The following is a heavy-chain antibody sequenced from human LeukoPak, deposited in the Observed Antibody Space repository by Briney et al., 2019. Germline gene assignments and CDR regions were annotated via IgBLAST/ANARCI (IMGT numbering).Heavy chain of an antibody. Sequence: SVKVSCKASGGTFSSYAISWVRQAPGQGLEWMGGIIPIFGTANYAQKFQGRVTITADKSTSTAYMELSSLRSEDTAVYYCATDTAGVNYFDYWGRGTLVTVSS. V-gene: IGHV1-69*06. CDR1: GGTFSSYA. CDR3: ATDTAGVNYFDY. D-gene: IGHD5-18*01. J-gene: IGHJ4*02. CDR2: IIPIFGTA.